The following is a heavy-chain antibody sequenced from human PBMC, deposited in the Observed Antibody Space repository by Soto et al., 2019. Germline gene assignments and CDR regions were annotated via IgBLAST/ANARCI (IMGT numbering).Heavy chain of an antibody. J-gene: IGHJ5*02. V-gene: IGHV4-61*01. CDR2: IYYTGST. CDR1: GGSVSSGNYY. CDR3: ASALYCSGGSCSFDP. Sequence: QVQLQESGPGLVKPSETLSLTCTVSGGSVSSGNYYWSWIRQPPGKGLEWIGFIYYTGSTSYNPSLRGRVTISMDSSTNHFSLQLTSVTAADTAVYYCASALYCSGGSCSFDPWGQGTLVTVSS. D-gene: IGHD2-15*01.